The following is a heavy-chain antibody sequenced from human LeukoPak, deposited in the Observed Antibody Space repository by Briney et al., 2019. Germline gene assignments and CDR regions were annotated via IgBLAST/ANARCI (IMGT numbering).Heavy chain of an antibody. V-gene: IGHV4-31*03. J-gene: IGHJ6*02. D-gene: IGHD5-12*01. CDR1: GGSISSGGYY. CDR3: ARHTKPGWLPYYYGMDV. Sequence: SETLSLTCTVSGGSISSGGYYWSWIRQHPGKGLEWIGYIYYSGSTYYNPSLKSRVTISVDTSKNQFSLKLSSVTAADTAVYYCARHTKPGWLPYYYGMDVWGQGTTVTVSS. CDR2: IYYSGST.